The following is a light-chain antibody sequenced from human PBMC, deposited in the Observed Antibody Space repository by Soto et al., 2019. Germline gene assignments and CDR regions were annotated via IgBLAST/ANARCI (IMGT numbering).Light chain of an antibody. Sequence: QLVLTQSSSASASLGSSVKLTCTLSSGHSSYIIAWHQQQPGKAPRYLMKLESSGSYNKGSGAPDRFSGSSSGADRYLTISNLQFEDEADYYCETWDSNTRVFGGGTKLTVL. CDR1: SGHSSYI. V-gene: IGLV4-60*02. CDR3: ETWDSNTRV. CDR2: LESSGSY. J-gene: IGLJ3*02.